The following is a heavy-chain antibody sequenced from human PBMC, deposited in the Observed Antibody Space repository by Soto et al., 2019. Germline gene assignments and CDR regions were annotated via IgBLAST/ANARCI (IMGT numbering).Heavy chain of an antibody. V-gene: IGHV3-23*01. CDR3: AKFPGLDCSSTSCYGGFDY. Sequence: EVQLLESGGGLVQPGGSLRLSCAASGFTFSSYAMSWVRQAPGKGLEWVSAISGSGGSTYYADSVKGRFTISRDNSKNTLYLQMNSLRAEDTAVYYCAKFPGLDCSSTSCYGGFDYWGQGTLVTVSS. CDR1: GFTFSSYA. J-gene: IGHJ4*02. CDR2: ISGSGGST. D-gene: IGHD2-2*01.